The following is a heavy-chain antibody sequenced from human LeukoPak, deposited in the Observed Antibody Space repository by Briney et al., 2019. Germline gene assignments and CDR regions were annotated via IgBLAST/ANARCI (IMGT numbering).Heavy chain of an antibody. CDR3: ARWYSHGRYFDY. J-gene: IGHJ4*03. CDR1: GGSIRNYY. V-gene: IGHV4-59*01. Sequence: SETLSLTCTVSGGSIRNYYWNWIQQPPGKGPEWIGYTSDSGHTDYNPSLKSRVTTSVDLSKNQLSLKLTSATAADTAVYYCARWYSHGRYFDYWGPGALVTVSS. CDR2: TSDSGHT. D-gene: IGHD1-26*01.